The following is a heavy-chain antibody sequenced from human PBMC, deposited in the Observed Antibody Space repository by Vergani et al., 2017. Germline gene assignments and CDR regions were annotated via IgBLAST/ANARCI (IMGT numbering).Heavy chain of an antibody. CDR1: GFAFSRYA. CDR3: AKRGWLQHFGAHYFDS. V-gene: IGHV3-23*01. D-gene: IGHD5-24*01. CDR2: LNASGSGS. Sequence: EVQLLDSGGRLVQPGGSLRLSCVASGFAFSRYAMSWVRQAPGKGLEWVSVLNASGSGSSFADSVRGRFTMSRNNSKNTLFLEMDSLRAEDTGVYYCAKRGWLQHFGAHYFDSWGQGILVTVAS. J-gene: IGHJ4*01.